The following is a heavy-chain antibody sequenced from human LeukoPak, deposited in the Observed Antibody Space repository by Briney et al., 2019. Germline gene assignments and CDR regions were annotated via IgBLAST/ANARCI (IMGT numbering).Heavy chain of an antibody. Sequence: PGGSLRLSCAASGFTFSDFYMSWVRQAPGKGLEWVAIISYDGSNKYYADSVKGRFTISRDNSKNTLYLQMNSLRAEDTAVYYCAKDLDSGYDFVDYWGQGTLVTVSS. J-gene: IGHJ4*02. D-gene: IGHD5-12*01. CDR2: ISYDGSNK. CDR1: GFTFSDFY. V-gene: IGHV3-30*18. CDR3: AKDLDSGYDFVDY.